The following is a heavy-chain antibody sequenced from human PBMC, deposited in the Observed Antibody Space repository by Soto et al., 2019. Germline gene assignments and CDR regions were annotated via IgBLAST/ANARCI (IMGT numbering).Heavy chain of an antibody. CDR1: GFTFGDYA. V-gene: IGHV3-49*04. CDR2: IRSKAYGGTT. J-gene: IGHJ6*02. D-gene: IGHD2-15*01. Sequence: PGGSLRLSXTASGFTFGDYAMSWVRQAPGKGLEWVGFIRSKAYGGTTEYAASVKGRFTISRDDSKSIAYLQMNSLKTEDTAVYYCTRAPPGYCSGGSCLPRGGHYYGMDVWGQGTTVTVS. CDR3: TRAPPGYCSGGSCLPRGGHYYGMDV.